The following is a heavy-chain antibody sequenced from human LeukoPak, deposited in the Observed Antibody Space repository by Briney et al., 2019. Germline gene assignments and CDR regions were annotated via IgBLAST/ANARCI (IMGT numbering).Heavy chain of an antibody. D-gene: IGHD2-21*01. Sequence: GGSLRLSCAASGFTVSTNYMSWVRQAPGKGLEWVSVIYSGGSTYYADSVKGRFTISRDNSKNSLFLQMISLRVEDTAVYYCASQPAVIDLDLWGQGILVTVSS. CDR2: IYSGGST. V-gene: IGHV3-66*04. J-gene: IGHJ4*02. CDR3: ASQPAVIDLDL. CDR1: GFTVSTNY.